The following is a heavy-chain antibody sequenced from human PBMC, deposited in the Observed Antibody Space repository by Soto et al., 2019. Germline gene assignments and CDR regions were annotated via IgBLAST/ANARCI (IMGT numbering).Heavy chain of an antibody. Sequence: SETLSLTCTVSGGSISSYYWSWIRQPPGKGLEWIGYIYYSGSTNYNPSLKSRVTISVDTSKNQFSLKLSSVTAADTAVYYCARGRECSSSSCYYYYYGMDVGGQGTTVTVSS. CDR2: IYYSGST. V-gene: IGHV4-59*01. CDR3: ARGRECSSSSCYYYYYGMDV. CDR1: GGSISSYY. D-gene: IGHD6-6*01. J-gene: IGHJ6*02.